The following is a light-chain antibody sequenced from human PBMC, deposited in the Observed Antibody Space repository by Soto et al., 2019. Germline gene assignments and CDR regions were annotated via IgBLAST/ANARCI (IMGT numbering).Light chain of an antibody. Sequence: EIVLTQSAGTLSLSPGERATLSCSATQSVSNSYLAWYQQKPGQAPRLLIYGASSRATGIPDRFSGSGSGTEFTLTISSLQSEDFAVYYCQQYNNWPPIPFGQGTRLEIK. CDR1: QSVSNSY. CDR3: QQYNNWPPIP. J-gene: IGKJ5*01. V-gene: IGKV3-20*01. CDR2: GAS.